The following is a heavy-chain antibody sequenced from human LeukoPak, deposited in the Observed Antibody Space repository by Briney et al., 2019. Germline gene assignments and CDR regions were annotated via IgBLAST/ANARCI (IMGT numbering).Heavy chain of an antibody. J-gene: IGHJ6*02. V-gene: IGHV3-48*02. D-gene: IGHD2-2*01. CDR3: ARDYSSSGTFFGYYYGMDV. Sequence: PGGSLRLSCAASGFTFSSYSMNWVRQAPGKGLEWISYISGSSKIIHWAESLKGRFTISRDNAKNSLYLQMNSLRDEDTAVYYCARDYSSSGTFFGYYYGMDVWGQGTTVTVSS. CDR2: ISGSSKII. CDR1: GFTFSSYS.